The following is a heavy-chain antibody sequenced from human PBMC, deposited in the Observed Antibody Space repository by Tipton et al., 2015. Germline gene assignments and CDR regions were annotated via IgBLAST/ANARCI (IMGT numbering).Heavy chain of an antibody. CDR3: ARVSTFLNWFDP. V-gene: IGHV4-59*12. CDR1: GGSISSYY. Sequence: TLSLTCTVSGGSISSYYWSWIRQPPGKGLEWIGYMDYSGSTNYNPSLKSRVTISGDTSKNQFSLKLNSVTAADTAVYYCARVSTFLNWFDPWGQGTLVTVSS. CDR2: MDYSGST. J-gene: IGHJ5*02. D-gene: IGHD3-16*01.